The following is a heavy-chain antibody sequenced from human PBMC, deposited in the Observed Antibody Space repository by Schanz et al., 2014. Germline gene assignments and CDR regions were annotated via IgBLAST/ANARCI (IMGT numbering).Heavy chain of an antibody. D-gene: IGHD3-22*01. CDR3: AKSYDTSGYSGFDY. V-gene: IGHV3-30*18. CDR1: GFTFDEYG. CDR2: ISYHGSEK. Sequence: QVQLVESGGGVVQPGRSVRLSCAASGFTFDEYGMHWVRQAPGKGLEWVAVISYHGSEKYYADSVKGRFTISRDNSKNTLYLQMNSLRTEDTAVYFCAKSYDTSGYSGFDYWGQGTLVTVSS. J-gene: IGHJ4*02.